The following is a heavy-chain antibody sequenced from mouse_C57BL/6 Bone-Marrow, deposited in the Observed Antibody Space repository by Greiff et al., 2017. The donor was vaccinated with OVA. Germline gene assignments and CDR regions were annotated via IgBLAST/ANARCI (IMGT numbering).Heavy chain of an antibody. CDR1: GYTFTDYY. J-gene: IGHJ2*01. CDR2: INPYNGGT. Sequence: EVQLQQSGPVLVKPGASVKMSCKASGYTFTDYYMNWVKQSHGKSLEWIGVINPYNGGTSYNQKFKGKATLTVDKSSSTAYMELNSLTSEDSAVYYCARSEVYYYGSSYGPYYFDYWGQGTTLTVSS. CDR3: ARSEVYYYGSSYGPYYFDY. V-gene: IGHV1-19*01. D-gene: IGHD1-1*01.